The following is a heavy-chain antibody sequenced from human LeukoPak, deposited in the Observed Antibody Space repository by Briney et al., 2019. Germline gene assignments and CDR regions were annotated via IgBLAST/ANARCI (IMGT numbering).Heavy chain of an antibody. CDR2: IYHSGST. CDR1: GYSISSGYY. Sequence: SETLSLTCAVSGYSISSGYYWGWIRQPPRKGLEWIGSIYHSGSTYYNPSLKSRVTISVDTSKNQFSLKLSSVTAADTAVYYCARHGVLRFLEWFHWFDPWGQGTLVTVSS. J-gene: IGHJ5*02. V-gene: IGHV4-38-2*01. D-gene: IGHD3-3*01. CDR3: ARHGVLRFLEWFHWFDP.